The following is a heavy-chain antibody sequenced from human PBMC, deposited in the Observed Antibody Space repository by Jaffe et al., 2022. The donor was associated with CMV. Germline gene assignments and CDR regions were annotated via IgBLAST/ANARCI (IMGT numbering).Heavy chain of an antibody. CDR2: IKSKTDGGTT. Sequence: EVQLVESGGGLVKPGGSLRLSCAASGFTFSNAWMSWVRQAPGKGLEWVGRIKSKTDGGTTDYAAPVKGRFTISRDDSKNTLYLQMNSLKTEDTAVYYCTTVPFPRIAAAGNNWFDPWGQGTLVTVSS. D-gene: IGHD6-13*01. CDR3: TTVPFPRIAAAGNNWFDP. CDR1: GFTFSNAW. J-gene: IGHJ5*02. V-gene: IGHV3-15*01.